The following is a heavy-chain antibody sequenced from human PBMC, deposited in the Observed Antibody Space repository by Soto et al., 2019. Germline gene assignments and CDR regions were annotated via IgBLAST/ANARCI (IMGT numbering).Heavy chain of an antibody. D-gene: IGHD3-10*01. CDR2: ISTSSSTI. CDR1: GFTFSSYS. CDR3: ARRGASGNFDY. J-gene: IGHJ4*02. V-gene: IGHV3-48*01. Sequence: EVQLLESGGGWVQPGGSLRLSCAASGFTFSSYSMNWVRQAPGKGLEWLSYISTSSSTIYYADSVKGRFTISRDNAKNSLYLQMSSLRAEDTALYYCARRGASGNFDYWGQGSLVTVSS.